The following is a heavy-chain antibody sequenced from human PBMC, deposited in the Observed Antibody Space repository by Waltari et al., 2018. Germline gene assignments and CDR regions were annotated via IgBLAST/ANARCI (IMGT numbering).Heavy chain of an antibody. CDR3: ARDIRDGYNFDAFDI. Sequence: QVQLQESGPGLVKPSQTLSLTCTASGGSISSGSYYWRWLRQPAGKGLEWIGRIYTSGSTNYNPSLKSRVTISVDTSKNQFSLKLSSVTAADTAVYYCARDIRDGYNFDAFDIWGQGTMVTVSS. CDR1: GGSISSGSYY. CDR2: IYTSGST. V-gene: IGHV4-61*02. J-gene: IGHJ3*02. D-gene: IGHD5-12*01.